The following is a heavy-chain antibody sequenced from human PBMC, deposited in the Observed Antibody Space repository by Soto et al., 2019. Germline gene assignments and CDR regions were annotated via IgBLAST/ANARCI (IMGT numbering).Heavy chain of an antibody. CDR3: AREAYSSSWDDDAFDI. D-gene: IGHD6-13*01. V-gene: IGHV3-74*01. J-gene: IGHJ3*02. CDR1: GFTFSSYS. Sequence: GGSLRLSCAASGFTFSSYSMNWVRQAPGKGLVWVSRINSDGSSTSYADSVKGRFTISRDNAKNTLYLQMNSLRAEDTAVYYCAREAYSSSWDDDAFDIWGQGTMVTVSS. CDR2: INSDGSST.